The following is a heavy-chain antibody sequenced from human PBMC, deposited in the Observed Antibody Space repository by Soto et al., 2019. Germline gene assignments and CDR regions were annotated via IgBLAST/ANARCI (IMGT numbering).Heavy chain of an antibody. Sequence: QLQLQESGPGLVKPPETLSLTCTVSGGSISSGTYYWGWIRQPPGKGLEWIGSMYYSGSTSYNPSLKSRVTMSVDTSKNQLSLRLSSVTAADTAVYYCARLHCNSPNCVPLDPWGQGTLVTVSS. CDR1: GGSISSGTYY. V-gene: IGHV4-39*01. D-gene: IGHD2-2*01. J-gene: IGHJ5*02. CDR3: ARLHCNSPNCVPLDP. CDR2: MYYSGST.